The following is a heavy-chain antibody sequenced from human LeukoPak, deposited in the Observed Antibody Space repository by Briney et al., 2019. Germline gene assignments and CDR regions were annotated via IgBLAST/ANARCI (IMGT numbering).Heavy chain of an antibody. J-gene: IGHJ3*02. V-gene: IGHV3-30-3*01. D-gene: IGHD3-3*02. CDR2: ISYDGSNK. CDR3: ARDSHYAFDI. CDR1: GFTFCSYA. Sequence: GRSLRLSCAASGFTFCSYAMHWVPPAPGKGLEGVAVISYDGSNKYYADSVKGRFTISRDNSKNTLYLQMNSLRAEDTAVYYCARDSHYAFDIWGQRTMVTVSS.